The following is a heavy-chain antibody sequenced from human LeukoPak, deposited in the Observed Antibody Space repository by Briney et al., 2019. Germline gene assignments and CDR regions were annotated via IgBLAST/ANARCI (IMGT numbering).Heavy chain of an antibody. D-gene: IGHD1-26*01. Sequence: SETLSLTCTVSGGAISNYYWSWIRQPPGKGLEWIGYIYTSGSTNYNPSLKSRVTISVDTSKNQFSLKLSSVTGADTALYYCARHKGGRYSGSYLDYWGQATLVTVSS. CDR2: IYTSGST. CDR3: ARHKGGRYSGSYLDY. J-gene: IGHJ4*02. V-gene: IGHV4-4*09. CDR1: GGAISNYY.